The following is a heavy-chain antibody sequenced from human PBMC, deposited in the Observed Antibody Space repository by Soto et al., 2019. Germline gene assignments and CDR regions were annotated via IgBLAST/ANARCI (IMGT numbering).Heavy chain of an antibody. CDR2: IYHSGST. J-gene: IGHJ4*02. Sequence: SETLSLTCAVSGGSISSSNWWSWVRQPPGKGLEWIGEIYHSGSTNYNPSLKSRVTILVDKSKNQFSLKLSSVTAADTAVDYCARVNGDRYFDYWGQGTLVTVSS. V-gene: IGHV4-4*02. D-gene: IGHD4-17*01. CDR1: GGSISSSNW. CDR3: ARVNGDRYFDY.